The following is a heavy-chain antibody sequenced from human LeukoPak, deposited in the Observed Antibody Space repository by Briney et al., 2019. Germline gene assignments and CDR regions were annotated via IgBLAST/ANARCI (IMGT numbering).Heavy chain of an antibody. CDR1: GYTFTSYA. D-gene: IGHD1-26*01. J-gene: IGHJ4*02. V-gene: IGHV1-3*01. Sequence: GASVKVSCKASGYTFTSYAMHWVRQAPGQRLEWMGWINAGNGNTKYSQEFQGRVTITRDTSASTAYMELRSLRSDDTAVYYCATTSGSYRGGLLFDYWGQGTLVTVSS. CDR2: INAGNGNT. CDR3: ATTSGSYRGGLLFDY.